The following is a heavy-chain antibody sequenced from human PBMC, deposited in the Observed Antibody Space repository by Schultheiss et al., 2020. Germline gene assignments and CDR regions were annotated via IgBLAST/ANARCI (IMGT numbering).Heavy chain of an antibody. Sequence: SETLSLTCTVSGGSISSGGYYWSWIRQHPGKGLEWIGYIYYSGSTNYNPSLKSRVTISVDTSKNQFSLKLSSVTAADTAVYYCARLGTTCWYFDLWGRGTLGTVAS. CDR1: GGSISSGGYY. CDR3: ARLGTTCWYFDL. V-gene: IGHV4-31*03. J-gene: IGHJ2*01. CDR2: IYYSGST. D-gene: IGHD4-17*01.